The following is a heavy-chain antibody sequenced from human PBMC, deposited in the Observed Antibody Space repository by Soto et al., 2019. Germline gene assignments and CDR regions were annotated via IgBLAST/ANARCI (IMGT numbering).Heavy chain of an antibody. CDR1: GFTFSSYW. CDR3: ARGYSSGWYARYYYGMDV. J-gene: IGHJ6*02. D-gene: IGHD6-19*01. V-gene: IGHV3-74*01. Sequence: EVQLVESGGGLVQPGGSLRLSGAASGFTFSSYWRHWVRQAPGKGLVWVSRINSDGSSTSYADSVKGRFTISRDNAKNTLYLQMNSLRAEDTAVYYCARGYSSGWYARYYYGMDVWGQGTTVTVSS. CDR2: INSDGSST.